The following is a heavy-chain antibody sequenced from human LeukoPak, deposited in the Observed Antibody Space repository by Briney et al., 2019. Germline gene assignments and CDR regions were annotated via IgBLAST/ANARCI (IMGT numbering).Heavy chain of an antibody. D-gene: IGHD5-18*01. Sequence: SETLSLTCTVSGGSISSYYWSWIRQPPGKGLEWIGYIYYSGSTNYNPSLKSRVTISVDTSKNQFSLKLSSVTAADTAVYYCARGYSSRLRSRWFDPWGQGTLVTVSS. CDR3: ARGYSSRLRSRWFDP. V-gene: IGHV4-59*08. CDR1: GGSISSYY. J-gene: IGHJ5*02. CDR2: IYYSGST.